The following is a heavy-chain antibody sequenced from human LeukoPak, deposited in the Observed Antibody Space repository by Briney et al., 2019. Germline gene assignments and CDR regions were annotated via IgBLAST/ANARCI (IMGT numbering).Heavy chain of an antibody. V-gene: IGHV3-23*01. J-gene: IGHJ3*02. CDR1: GFTFSSYA. CDR2: ISGSGGST. Sequence: GGSLRLSCAASGFTFSSYAMSWVRQAPGKGLEWVSAISGSGGSTYYADSVKGRFTISRDNSKNTLYLQMNSLRAEDTAVYYCAKELYDFWSGYYRGGAFDIWGQGTMVTASS. CDR3: AKELYDFWSGYYRGGAFDI. D-gene: IGHD3-3*01.